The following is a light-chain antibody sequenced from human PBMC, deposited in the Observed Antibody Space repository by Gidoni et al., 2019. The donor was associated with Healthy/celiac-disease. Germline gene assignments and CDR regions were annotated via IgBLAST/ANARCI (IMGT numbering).Light chain of an antibody. CDR3: QQSYSTPRT. J-gene: IGKJ1*01. CDR2: AAS. V-gene: IGKV1-39*01. Sequence: DIQMTQSPSSLSASVGDRVTITCRASQSISSSLNWYQQKPGKAPKLLIYAASSLQSGVPSSFSGSGSGIEFTLTISSLQPEDFATYYCQQSYSTPRTFGQGTEVEIK. CDR1: QSISSS.